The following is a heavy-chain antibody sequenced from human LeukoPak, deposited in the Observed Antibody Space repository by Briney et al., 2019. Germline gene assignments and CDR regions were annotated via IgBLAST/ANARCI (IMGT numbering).Heavy chain of an antibody. D-gene: IGHD3-22*01. CDR2: INPSGGST. Sequence: ASVKVSCKASGYTFTSYYMHWVRQAPGQGLEWMGIINPSGGSTSYAQKLQGRVTMTTDTSTSTAYMELRSLRSDDTAVYYCARGVQYYYDSSGYYFDYWGQGTLVTVSS. J-gene: IGHJ4*02. CDR1: GYTFTSYY. CDR3: ARGVQYYYDSSGYYFDY. V-gene: IGHV1-46*01.